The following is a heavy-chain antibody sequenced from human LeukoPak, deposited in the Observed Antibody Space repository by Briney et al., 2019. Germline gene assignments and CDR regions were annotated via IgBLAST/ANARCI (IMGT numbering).Heavy chain of an antibody. D-gene: IGHD3-22*01. CDR1: GGTFSSYA. CDR2: IIPIFGTA. J-gene: IGHJ4*02. V-gene: IGHV1-69*05. CDR3: ARDSERDSGGYFPFDY. Sequence: SVKVSCKASGGTFSSYAISWVRQAPGQGLEWMGGIIPIFGTANYAQKFQGRVTITTDESASTAYMELSSLRSEDTAVYYCARDSERDSGGYFPFDYWGQGTLVTVSS.